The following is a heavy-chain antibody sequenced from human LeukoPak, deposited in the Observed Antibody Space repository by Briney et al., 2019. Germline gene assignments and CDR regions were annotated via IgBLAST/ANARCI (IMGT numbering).Heavy chain of an antibody. V-gene: IGHV3-33*01. J-gene: IGHJ4*02. CDR2: IWHDGSKK. CDR1: GCTFDSYA. CDR3: AREIFRSRSYPDF. Sequence: GGSLRLSCAASGCTFDSYAMNWVRQAPGQGLEWVARIWHDGSKKIYAHSVIPQFTISRHNSTNTLYLHMNNLTPDDTAVYYCAREIFRSRSYPDFWVQGTLLTVSS. D-gene: IGHD3-10*01.